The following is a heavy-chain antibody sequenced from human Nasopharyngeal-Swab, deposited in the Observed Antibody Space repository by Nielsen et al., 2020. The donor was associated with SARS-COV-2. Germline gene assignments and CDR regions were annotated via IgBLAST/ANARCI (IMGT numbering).Heavy chain of an antibody. J-gene: IGHJ6*02. CDR3: AREGGSRVLEGPYYFNGMDV. V-gene: IGHV3-21*01. CDR1: AFTLRNYN. D-gene: IGHD3-3*01. Sequence: GESLKISCSASAFTLRNYNMNWVRQAPGKGLEWVSSMSSTSFYTYYADSVKGRFTISRDNAKNSLYLQMDSLRAEDTAVYYCAREGGSRVLEGPYYFNGMDVWGQGTTVTVSS. CDR2: MSSTSFYT.